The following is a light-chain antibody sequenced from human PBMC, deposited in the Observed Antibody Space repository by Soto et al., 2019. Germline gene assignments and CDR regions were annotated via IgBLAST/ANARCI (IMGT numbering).Light chain of an antibody. Sequence: ETLLTQSPVTRSLSPGERATLSCSASQSVDNFLAWYQQKPGQAPRLLIYDASYRATGIPTRFSASGSGTDFTLSISSLEPEDFAVYYCQQRGNRQATFGPGTKVEIK. CDR1: QSVDNF. J-gene: IGKJ3*01. CDR3: QQRGNRQAT. V-gene: IGKV3-11*01. CDR2: DAS.